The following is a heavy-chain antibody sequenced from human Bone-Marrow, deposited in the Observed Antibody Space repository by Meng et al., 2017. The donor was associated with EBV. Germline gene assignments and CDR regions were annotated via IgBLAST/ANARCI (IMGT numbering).Heavy chain of an antibody. CDR2: ISGAGGDT. D-gene: IGHD5-24*01. Sequence: EVHTFESGGGLVQPGGARRLSCAASGFTFNSYNMNWVRQAPGKGLEWVSTISGAGGDTYYADSVKGRFTISRDNSKNTLSLQMDSLRAEDTAVYYCAKDHSRLQLPVFDYWGQGTLVTVSS. CDR1: GFTFNSYN. J-gene: IGHJ4*02. V-gene: IGHV3-23*01. CDR3: AKDHSRLQLPVFDY.